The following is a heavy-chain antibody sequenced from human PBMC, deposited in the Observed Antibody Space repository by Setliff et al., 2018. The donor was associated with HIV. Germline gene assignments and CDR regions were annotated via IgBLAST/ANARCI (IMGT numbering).Heavy chain of an antibody. CDR1: GGSISSGYY. D-gene: IGHD2-15*01. CDR2: IYHSGNI. Sequence: PSETLSLTCTVSGGSISSGYYWGWIRQPPGKGLEWIGSIYHSGNIYYNPSLKSRVTISVDTSKNQFSLNLSSVTAADTAVYHCARALGYCSGGSCSYNWFDPWGQGTLVTVSS. V-gene: IGHV4-38-2*02. J-gene: IGHJ5*02. CDR3: ARALGYCSGGSCSYNWFDP.